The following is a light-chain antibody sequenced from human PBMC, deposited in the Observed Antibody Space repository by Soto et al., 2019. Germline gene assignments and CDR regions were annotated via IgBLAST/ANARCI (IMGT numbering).Light chain of an antibody. V-gene: IGLV2-14*01. CDR1: SSDVGGYNY. CDR3: SSYTSSSVVV. CDR2: EVS. Sequence: QSALTQPAYVSGSPGQSITISCTGTSSDVGGYNYVSWYQQHPGKAPKLMIYEVSNRPSGVSNRFSGSKSGNTASLTISGLQAEDEADYYCSSYTSSSVVVFGGGTKVTVL. J-gene: IGLJ2*01.